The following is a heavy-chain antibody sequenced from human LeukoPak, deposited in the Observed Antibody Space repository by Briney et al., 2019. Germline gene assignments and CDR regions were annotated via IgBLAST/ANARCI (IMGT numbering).Heavy chain of an antibody. CDR3: ARVTVRCSGGSCYSSWFDP. CDR2: INHSGST. CDR1: GGFFSGYY. J-gene: IGHJ5*02. D-gene: IGHD2-15*01. Sequence: PSETLSLTCAVYGGFFSGYYWSWIRQPPGKGLEWIGEINHSGSTNYNPSLKSRVTISVDTSKNQFSLKLSSVTAADTAVYYCARVTVRCSGGSCYSSWFDPWGQGTLVTVSS. V-gene: IGHV4-34*01.